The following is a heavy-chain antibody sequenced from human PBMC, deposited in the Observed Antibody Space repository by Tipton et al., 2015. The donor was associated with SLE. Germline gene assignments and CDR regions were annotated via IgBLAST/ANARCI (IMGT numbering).Heavy chain of an antibody. D-gene: IGHD2-2*01. CDR3: ARVGSTGCSSH. J-gene: IGHJ4*02. CDR2: ISSSGSTI. Sequence: SLRLSCAASGFTFSSYEMNWVRQAPGKGLEWVSYISSSGSTIYYADSVKGRFTISRDNAKNSLYLQMNSLRAEDTAVYYCARVGSTGCSSHWGQGTLVTVSS. V-gene: IGHV3-48*03. CDR1: GFTFSSYE.